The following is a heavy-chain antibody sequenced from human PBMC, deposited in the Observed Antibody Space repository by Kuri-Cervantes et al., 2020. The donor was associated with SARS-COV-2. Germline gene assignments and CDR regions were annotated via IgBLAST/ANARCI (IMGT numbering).Heavy chain of an antibody. Sequence: GESLKTSWAASGFTFSSYVMSWVRQAPGKGLEWVSAISGSGGSTYYADSVKGRFTISRDNSKNTLYLQMNSLRAEDTAVYYCANTGIVGAKRSQHYYYYYYMDVWGKGTTVTVSS. D-gene: IGHD1-26*01. J-gene: IGHJ6*03. CDR3: ANTGIVGAKRSQHYYYYYYMDV. V-gene: IGHV3-23*01. CDR2: ISGSGGST. CDR1: GFTFSSYV.